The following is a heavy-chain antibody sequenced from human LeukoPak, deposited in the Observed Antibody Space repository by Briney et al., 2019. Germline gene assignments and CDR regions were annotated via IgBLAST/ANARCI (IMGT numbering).Heavy chain of an antibody. J-gene: IGHJ4*02. CDR2: LSSSGSAF. V-gene: IGHV3-48*03. CDR3: ARSARLMKGVVEVTALDD. CDR1: GFTFRSYE. D-gene: IGHD3-3*01. Sequence: GGSLRLSCEDSGFTFRSYEMNWVRQAPGKGLEWIAYLSSSGSAFSYAESVKGRFTIARDNAKNSVYLEMNSLRADDTAVYYCARSARLMKGVVEVTALDDWGQGTLVTVSS.